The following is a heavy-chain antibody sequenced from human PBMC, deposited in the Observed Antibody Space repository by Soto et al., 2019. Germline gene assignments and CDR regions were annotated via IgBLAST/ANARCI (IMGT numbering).Heavy chain of an antibody. D-gene: IGHD1-26*01. J-gene: IGHJ6*02. CDR3: ARDVVGATTYYYYGMDV. Sequence: EVQLVESRGGLIQPGGSLRLACAASGFTVSSNYMSWVRQAPGKGLEWVSVIYSGGSTYYADSVKGRFTISRDKSKNMLYLQMNSLRADDTAMYYCARDVVGATTYYYYGMDVWGQGTTVTVSS. CDR2: IYSGGST. V-gene: IGHV3-53*01. CDR1: GFTVSSNY.